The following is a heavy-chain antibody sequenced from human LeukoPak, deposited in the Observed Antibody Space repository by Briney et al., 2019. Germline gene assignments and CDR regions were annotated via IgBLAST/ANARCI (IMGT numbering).Heavy chain of an antibody. V-gene: IGHV3-30*02. J-gene: IGHJ4*02. D-gene: IGHD2-2*01. CDR3: AKEILTSSTYDY. CDR2: IRYDGSNK. CDR1: GFTFSSYG. Sequence: GGSLRLSCAASGFTFSSYGMHWVRQAPGKGLEWVAFIRYDGSNKYYADSVKGRFTISRDNSKNTLYLQMNSLRAEDTAVYYCAKEILTSSTYDYWGQGTLVTVSS.